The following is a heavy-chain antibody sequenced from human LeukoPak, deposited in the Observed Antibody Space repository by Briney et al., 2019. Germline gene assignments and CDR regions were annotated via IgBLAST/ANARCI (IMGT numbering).Heavy chain of an antibody. CDR2: FYPADSDT. J-gene: IGHJ4*02. D-gene: IGHD3-22*01. Sequence: GEALQISCQGSGYSFTNYWIGWVRPMPGKGREWMGIFYPADSDTRYSPSFQGQVTISADKSISTAYLQWSSLKASDTAMYFCARLPSISSGYFWYFDYWGQGTLVTVSS. CDR1: GYSFTNYW. V-gene: IGHV5-51*01. CDR3: ARLPSISSGYFWYFDY.